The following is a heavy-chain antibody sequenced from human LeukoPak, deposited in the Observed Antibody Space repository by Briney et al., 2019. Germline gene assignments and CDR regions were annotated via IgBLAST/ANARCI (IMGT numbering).Heavy chain of an antibody. J-gene: IGHJ4*02. CDR3: ATDSDDF. CDR2: VSLYESDT. Sequence: ASVKVSCKTSRYTFNKYGLIWVRQAPGQGLEWMGWVSLYESDTKYGQNFQGRVTLTTDSSTYTAYLEPKSLRFDDTAVYYCATDSDDFWGQGTLVAVSS. V-gene: IGHV1-18*01. CDR1: RYTFNKYG.